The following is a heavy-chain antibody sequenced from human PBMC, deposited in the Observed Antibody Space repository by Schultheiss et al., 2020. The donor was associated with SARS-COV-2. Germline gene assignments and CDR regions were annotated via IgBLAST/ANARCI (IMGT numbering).Heavy chain of an antibody. CDR1: GFTFSSYW. V-gene: IGHV3-74*01. Sequence: GGSLRLSCAASGFTFSSYWMHWVRQAPGKGLVWVSRIHNDGSSTTYADSVKGRFTISRDNAKNSLYLQMNSLRAEDTAVYYCARGGMPYYDFWSGYAAFDYWGQGTLVTVSS. CDR3: ARGGMPYYDFWSGYAAFDY. D-gene: IGHD3-3*01. CDR2: IHNDGSST. J-gene: IGHJ4*02.